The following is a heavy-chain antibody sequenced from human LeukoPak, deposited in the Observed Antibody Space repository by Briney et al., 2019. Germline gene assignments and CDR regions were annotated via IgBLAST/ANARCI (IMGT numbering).Heavy chain of an antibody. V-gene: IGHV3-30-3*01. J-gene: IGHJ6*02. CDR2: ISYDGSNK. Sequence: SGGSLRLSCAASGFTFSSYAMHWVRQAPGKGLEWVAVISYDGSNKYYADSVKGRFTISRDNSKNTLYLQMNSLRAEDTAVYYCARDGDSSGYYEYYYYGMDVWGQGTTVTVSS. CDR1: GFTFSSYA. D-gene: IGHD3-22*01. CDR3: ARDGDSSGYYEYYYYGMDV.